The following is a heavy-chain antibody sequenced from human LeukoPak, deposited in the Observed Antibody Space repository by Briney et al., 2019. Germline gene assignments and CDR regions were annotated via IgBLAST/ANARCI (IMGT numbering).Heavy chain of an antibody. V-gene: IGHV3-21*01. CDR1: GFTFSSYS. J-gene: IGHJ4*02. CDR2: ISVSGSSI. CDR3: ARGSPFGQLRGLDY. D-gene: IGHD2-2*01. Sequence: PGGSLRLSCAASGFTFSSYSMNWVRQAPGKGLEWVSSISVSGSSIHYADSVKGRFTISRDNAKTSLYLQMNSLRAEDTAVYYCARGSPFGQLRGLDYWGQGTLVTVSS.